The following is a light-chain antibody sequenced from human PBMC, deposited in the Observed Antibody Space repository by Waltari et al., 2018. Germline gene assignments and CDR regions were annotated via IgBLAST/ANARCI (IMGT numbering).Light chain of an antibody. CDR1: QSLQHSNGYNY. Sequence: DIVMTQSPLSLPVTSGEPASISCRSSQSLQHSNGYNYLDWYLQKPGQAPHLLIYLGHNRAAGVPDRFSGSGSGTDFTLKISGVEAEDVGVYYCMQALQSPFTFGPGTKVDIK. J-gene: IGKJ3*01. V-gene: IGKV2-28*01. CDR3: MQALQSPFT. CDR2: LGH.